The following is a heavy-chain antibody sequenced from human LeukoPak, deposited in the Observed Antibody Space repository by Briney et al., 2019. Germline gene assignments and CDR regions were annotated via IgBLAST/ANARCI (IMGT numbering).Heavy chain of an antibody. D-gene: IGHD5/OR15-5a*01. CDR2: ISSSSSYI. J-gene: IGHJ3*02. CDR3: ARAVYGYDAFDI. Sequence: GGSLRLSCAASGFTFSSYSMNWVRQAPGKGLEWVSSISSSSSYIYYADSVKGRFTISRDNAKNSLYLQMNSLRAEDTAVYYCARAVYGYDAFDIWGGGTMVTVSS. V-gene: IGHV3-21*01. CDR1: GFTFSSYS.